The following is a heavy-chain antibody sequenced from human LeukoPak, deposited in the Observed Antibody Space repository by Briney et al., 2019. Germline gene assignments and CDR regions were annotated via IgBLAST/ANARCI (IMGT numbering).Heavy chain of an antibody. V-gene: IGHV3-9*01. CDR2: ISWNSGSI. J-gene: IGHJ3*02. CDR1: GFTFDDYA. D-gene: IGHD2-2*01. CDR3: AKVRAVSSSDAFDI. Sequence: PGRSLRLSCAASGFTFDDYAMPWVRQAPGKGLEWVSGISWNSGSIGYADSVKGRFTISRDNAKNSLYLQMNSLRAEDTALYYCAKVRAVSSSDAFDIWGQGTMVTVSS.